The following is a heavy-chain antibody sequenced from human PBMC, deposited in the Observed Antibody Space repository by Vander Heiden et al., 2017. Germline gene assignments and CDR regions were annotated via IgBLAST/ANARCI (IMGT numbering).Heavy chain of an antibody. CDR3: AKGGGSYTNWFDP. J-gene: IGHJ5*02. D-gene: IGHD1-26*01. Sequence: EVQLLESGGGLVQPGGSLRLSCAASGFTFSSYAMSWVRQAPGKGLEWVSAISGSGGSTYYADAVKGRFTISRDNSKNTLYLQMKRMRAEDTAVYYFAKGGGSYTNWFDPWGQGTLVTVYS. V-gene: IGHV3-23*01. CDR2: ISGSGGST. CDR1: GFTFSSYA.